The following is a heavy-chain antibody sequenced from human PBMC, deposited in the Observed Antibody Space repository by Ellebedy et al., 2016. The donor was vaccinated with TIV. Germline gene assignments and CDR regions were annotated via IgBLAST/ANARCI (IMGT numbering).Heavy chain of an antibody. D-gene: IGHD6-19*01. Sequence: GESLKISCSASGFIFSSYAMHWARQAPGKGLEYVSAISSTGGSTYYADSVKGRFTISRDNSKNTLYLQMSSLRPEDTAVYYCAVVAGTYYLDCWGQGTLVTVSS. CDR1: GFIFSSYA. J-gene: IGHJ4*02. CDR2: ISSTGGST. CDR3: AVVAGTYYLDC. V-gene: IGHV3-64D*09.